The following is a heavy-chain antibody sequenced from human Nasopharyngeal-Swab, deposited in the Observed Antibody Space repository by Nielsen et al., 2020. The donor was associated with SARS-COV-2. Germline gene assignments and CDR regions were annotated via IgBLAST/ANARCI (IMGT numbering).Heavy chain of an antibody. J-gene: IGHJ5*02. D-gene: IGHD3-22*01. V-gene: IGHV3-33*01. CDR2: IWYDGSNK. CDR1: GFTFSSYG. Sequence: GESLKISGAASGFTFSSYGMHWVRQAPGKGLEWVAVIWYDGSNKYYADSVKGRFTISRDNSKNTLYLQMNSLRAEDTAVYYCARGTYYYDSPVLINWFDPWGQGTLVTVSS. CDR3: ARGTYYYDSPVLINWFDP.